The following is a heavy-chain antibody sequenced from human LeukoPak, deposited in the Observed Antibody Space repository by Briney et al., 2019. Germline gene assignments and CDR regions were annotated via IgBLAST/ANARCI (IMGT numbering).Heavy chain of an antibody. D-gene: IGHD6-13*01. Sequence: GGSLRLSCAASGFTFSSYGMHWVRQAPGKGLEWVAFIRYDGSNKYYADSVKGRFTISRDNSKNTLYLQMNSLRAEDTAVYYCAKDVSTGIAAAGIPSPNDYWGQGTLVTVSS. CDR1: GFTFSSYG. CDR2: IRYDGSNK. V-gene: IGHV3-30*02. J-gene: IGHJ4*02. CDR3: AKDVSTGIAAAGIPSPNDY.